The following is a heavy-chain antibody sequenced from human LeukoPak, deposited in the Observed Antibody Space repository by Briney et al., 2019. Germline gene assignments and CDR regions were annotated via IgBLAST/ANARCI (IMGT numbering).Heavy chain of an antibody. CDR1: GLGFSTFD. Sequence: PGGSLRLSCAASGLGFSTFDMTWVRQAPGKGLEWVSSISGSAIYTFTADSLKGRFSISRDNSQNILYLQMYSLRAEDTAIYFCASKLAGATYYFDSWGQGTLVTVSS. J-gene: IGHJ4*02. CDR3: ASKLAGATYYFDS. V-gene: IGHV3-23*01. CDR2: ISGSAIYT. D-gene: IGHD6-19*01.